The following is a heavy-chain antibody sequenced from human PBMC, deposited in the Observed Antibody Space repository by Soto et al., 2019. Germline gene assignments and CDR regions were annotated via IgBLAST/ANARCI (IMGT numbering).Heavy chain of an antibody. CDR1: GFTFSSYA. V-gene: IGHV3-23*01. Sequence: EVQLLESGGGLVQPGGSLRLSCAASGFTFSSYAMSWVRQAPGKGLEWVSAISGSGGSTYYADSVKGRFTISRDNSKNTLYLQMTSRRAEDTAVYYCAKEGEHSSGWANFDYWGQGTLVTVSS. J-gene: IGHJ4*02. CDR2: ISGSGGST. CDR3: AKEGEHSSGWANFDY. D-gene: IGHD6-19*01.